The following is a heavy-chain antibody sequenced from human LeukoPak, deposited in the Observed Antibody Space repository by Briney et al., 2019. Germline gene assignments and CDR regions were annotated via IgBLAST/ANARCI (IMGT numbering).Heavy chain of an antibody. J-gene: IGHJ5*02. CDR1: GYTFTSYV. CDR2: INAGNGNT. V-gene: IGHV1-3*03. D-gene: IGHD3-22*01. CDR3: ARAPPTNYYYDSSGYRLGAREAFDP. Sequence: ASVKVSCKASGYTFTSYVMHWVRQAPGQSLEWMGWINAGNGNTKYSQEFQGRVTITRDTSASTAYMELSSLRSEDTAVYYCARAPPTNYYYDSSGYRLGAREAFDPWGQGTLVTVSS.